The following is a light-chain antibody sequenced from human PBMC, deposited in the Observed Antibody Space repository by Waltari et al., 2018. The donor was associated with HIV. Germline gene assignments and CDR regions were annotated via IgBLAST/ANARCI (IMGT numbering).Light chain of an antibody. Sequence: DIQMTQSPSSLSASVGDSVTITCRASQTVNNKLNWYQQIPGEAPKVVIYDASTLESGVPSRFRGGGSRTDFTLTITSLQLDDFATYFCQQSFSYPLTFGPGTKVDI. CDR3: QQSFSYPLT. J-gene: IGKJ3*01. V-gene: IGKV1-39*01. CDR2: DAS. CDR1: QTVNNK.